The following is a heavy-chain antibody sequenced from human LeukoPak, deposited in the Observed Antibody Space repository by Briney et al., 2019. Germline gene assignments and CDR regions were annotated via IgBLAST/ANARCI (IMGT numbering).Heavy chain of an antibody. V-gene: IGHV1-46*01. CDR3: ARDAGSGWYYYYYYGMDV. Sequence: ASVKVSCKASGYTFTSYYMHWVRQAPGQGLEWMGIINPSGGSTSYAQKFQGRVTMTRDTSTSTVYMELSSLRSEDTAVYYCARDAGSGWYYYYYYGMDVWGQGTTVTVSS. D-gene: IGHD6-19*01. CDR2: INPSGGST. J-gene: IGHJ6*02. CDR1: GYTFTSYY.